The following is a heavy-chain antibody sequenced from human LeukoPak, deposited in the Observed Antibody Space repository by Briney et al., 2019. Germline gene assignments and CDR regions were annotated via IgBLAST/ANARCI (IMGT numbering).Heavy chain of an antibody. V-gene: IGHV4-59*12. CDR3: ARGANWYLLSFDY. J-gene: IGHJ4*02. CDR2: IHYSGST. D-gene: IGHD3-9*01. Sequence: SETLSLTCTVSGGSISSYYWSWIRQPPGKGLEWIGYIHYSGSTYYNPSLKSRVTISVDTSKNQFSLKLSSVTAADTAVYYCARGANWYLLSFDYWGQGTLVTVSS. CDR1: GGSISSYY.